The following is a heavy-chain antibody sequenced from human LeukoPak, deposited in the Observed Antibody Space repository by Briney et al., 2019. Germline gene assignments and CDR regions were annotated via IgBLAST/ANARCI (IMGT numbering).Heavy chain of an antibody. J-gene: IGHJ5*02. CDR1: GYTFTSYG. V-gene: IGHV1-18*01. Sequence: ASVKVSCKASGYTFTSYGISWVRLAPGQGREWMGWISAYNGNTNYAQKLPGRVTMTTDTSTSTAYTELRSLRSDDTAVYYCARVGSIAGPRNWFDPWGQGTLVTVSS. CDR2: ISAYNGNT. CDR3: ARVGSIAGPRNWFDP. D-gene: IGHD6-6*01.